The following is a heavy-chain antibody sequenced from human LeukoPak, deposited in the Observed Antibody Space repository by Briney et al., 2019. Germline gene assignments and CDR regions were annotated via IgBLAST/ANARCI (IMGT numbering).Heavy chain of an antibody. CDR2: ISSSGMSI. V-gene: IGHV3-11*04. CDR1: GGSFSGYY. J-gene: IGHJ4*02. CDR3: AGDNIANGDLDYLDY. Sequence: PSETLSLTCAVYGGSFSGYYWSWIRQPPGKGLEWVAFISSSGMSIYYADSVKGRFTISRDNAKNSLYLQMNSLRAEDTAVYYCAGDNIANGDLDYLDYWGQGTLVTVSS. D-gene: IGHD4-17*01.